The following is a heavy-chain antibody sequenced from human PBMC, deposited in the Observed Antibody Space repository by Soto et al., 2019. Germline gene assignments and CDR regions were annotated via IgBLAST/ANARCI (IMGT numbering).Heavy chain of an antibody. CDR2: IIPIIGII. CDR3: AGDPDSHYNDSHASSHP. CDR1: GGTFSTYT. D-gene: IGHD4-4*01. V-gene: IGHV1-69*08. Sequence: QVQLVQSGAEVKKPGSSVKVSCKASGGTFSTYTITWVRQAPGQGLEWMGRIIPIIGIINYAQKFQGRVTISAEKFTGTAYMETTGLRSDDTAVYYCAGDPDSHYNDSHASSHPWGQGTLVTVSS. J-gene: IGHJ5*02.